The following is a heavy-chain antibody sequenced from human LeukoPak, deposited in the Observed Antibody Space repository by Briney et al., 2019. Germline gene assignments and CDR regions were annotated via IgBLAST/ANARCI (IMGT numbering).Heavy chain of an antibody. CDR2: ISSSSSYI. V-gene: IGHV3-21*01. J-gene: IGHJ4*02. D-gene: IGHD2-8*01. CDR3: AREAQGPQWPANDY. Sequence: GGSLRLSCAASGFTFSSYSMNWVRQAPGKGLEWVSSISSSSSYIYYADSVKGRFTISRDNAKNSLYLQMNSLRAEDTAVYYCAREAQGPQWPANDYWGQGTLVTVSS. CDR1: GFTFSSYS.